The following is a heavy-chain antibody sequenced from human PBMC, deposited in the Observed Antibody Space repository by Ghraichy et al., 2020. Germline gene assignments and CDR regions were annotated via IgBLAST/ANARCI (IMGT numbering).Heavy chain of an antibody. V-gene: IGHV1-8*01. Sequence: ASVKVSCKASGYTFTSYDINWVRQAPRQGLEWMGWMNPNSGNTGYAQKFQGRVTMTRNTSISTAYMELSSLRSEDTAGYYCARDVRVVPAADDYFDYWGQVTLVTVAS. D-gene: IGHD2-2*01. CDR2: MNPNSGNT. J-gene: IGHJ4*02. CDR3: ARDVRVVPAADDYFDY. CDR1: GYTFTSYD.